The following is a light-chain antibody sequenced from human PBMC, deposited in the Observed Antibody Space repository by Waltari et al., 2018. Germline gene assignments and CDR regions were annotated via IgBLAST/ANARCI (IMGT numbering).Light chain of an antibody. CDR1: SSDVGLSNL. CDR2: EVI. J-gene: IGLJ3*02. CDR3: CSYAGRNIWV. Sequence: QSALTQPASVSGSPGQSITISCTGTSSDVGLSNLVSWYHQHPGNAPELVVYEVISRPSGVSNRFSGSKSGNTASLTISGLQAEDEADYYCCSYAGRNIWVFGGGTKLTVL. V-gene: IGLV2-23*02.